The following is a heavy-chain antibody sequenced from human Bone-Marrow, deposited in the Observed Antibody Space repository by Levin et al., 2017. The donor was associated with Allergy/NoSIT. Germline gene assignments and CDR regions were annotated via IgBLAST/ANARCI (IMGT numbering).Heavy chain of an antibody. V-gene: IGHV4-30-4*01. CDR1: GGSISSGDYY. Sequence: PSETLSLTCTVSGGSISSGDYYWSWIRQPPGKGLEWIGYIYYSGSTYYNPSLKSRVTISVDTSKNQFSLKLSSVTAADTAVYYCARGIPHLGSREFDYWGQGTLVTVSS. J-gene: IGHJ4*02. D-gene: IGHD2-21*01. CDR2: IYYSGST. CDR3: ARGIPHLGSREFDY.